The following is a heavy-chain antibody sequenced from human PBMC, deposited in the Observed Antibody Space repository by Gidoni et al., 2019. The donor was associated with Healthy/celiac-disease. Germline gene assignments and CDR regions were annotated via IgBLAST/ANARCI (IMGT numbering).Heavy chain of an antibody. V-gene: IGHV4-30-4*01. CDR2: IYYSGST. D-gene: IGHD3-22*01. J-gene: IGHJ4*02. CDR1: GGSISSGAYY. Sequence: QVQLQESVPGLVHPSQTLSLTCPVSGGSISSGAYYWSWIRQPPGKGLEWIGYIYYSGSTYYNPSLKSRVTRSVDTSKNQFSRKLSSVTAADTAVYYCARENSRGYYTYWGQGTLVTVSS. CDR3: ARENSRGYYTY.